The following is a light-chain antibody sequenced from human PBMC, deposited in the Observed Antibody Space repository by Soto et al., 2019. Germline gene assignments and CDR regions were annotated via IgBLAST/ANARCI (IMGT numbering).Light chain of an antibody. CDR2: DAS. V-gene: IGKV3-11*01. J-gene: IGKJ5*01. Sequence: EIVLKQSPATLSLSPRERATLSCRASQSVTSHLAWFQQTPGQAPSILIYDASNSATGTPARFSGRGSGTDFTLTISSIEPEDLAFYYCQQRSSPITFGQGTRLEIK. CDR1: QSVTSH. CDR3: QQRSSPIT.